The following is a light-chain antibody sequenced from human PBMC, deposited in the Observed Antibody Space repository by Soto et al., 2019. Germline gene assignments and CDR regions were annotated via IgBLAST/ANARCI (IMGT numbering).Light chain of an antibody. V-gene: IGKV3-11*01. CDR2: DVS. CDR1: QSVSSY. CDR3: QQRNYWQVT. J-gene: IGKJ5*01. Sequence: EVVLTQSPVTLSLSPGERATLSCRASQSVSSYLAWYQQKPGQAPRLLIYDVSNRATGIPARFSGSGSGTDFPLPISSLEPEDFAVYYCQQRNYWQVTFGQGTRLEMK.